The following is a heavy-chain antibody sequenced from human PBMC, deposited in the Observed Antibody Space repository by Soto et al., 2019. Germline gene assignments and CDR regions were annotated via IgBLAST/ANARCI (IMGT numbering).Heavy chain of an antibody. Sequence: QVQLVESGGGVVQPGRSLSLSCAASGFTFDTYGIHWVRQAPGKGLEWLAVTSWDEGSKYYADSVKGRFTISRDNYKNTLYLQMDSLRPEDTAIYFCARDGTGGDYWGDHWGQGTLVTVSS. D-gene: IGHD3-3*01. CDR1: GFTFDTYG. CDR3: ARDGTGGDYWGDH. V-gene: IGHV3-30*03. J-gene: IGHJ5*02. CDR2: TSWDEGSK.